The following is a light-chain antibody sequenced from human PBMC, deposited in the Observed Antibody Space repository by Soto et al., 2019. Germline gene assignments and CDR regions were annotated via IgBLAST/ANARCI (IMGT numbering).Light chain of an antibody. J-gene: IGKJ1*01. CDR2: KAS. V-gene: IGKV1-5*03. CDR3: QQYNLYPET. CDR1: QSIGRW. Sequence: DIQMTQSPSTLSASVGDTVTVTCRASQSIGRWLAWYQQKPGKAPKLLIYKASTLKSGVPSRFSGSGSGTEFTLTISSLQPDDFATYYCQQYNLYPETFGQGTKVDIK.